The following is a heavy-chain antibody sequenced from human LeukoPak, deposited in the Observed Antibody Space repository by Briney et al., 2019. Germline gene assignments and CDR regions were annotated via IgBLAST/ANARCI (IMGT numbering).Heavy chain of an antibody. CDR1: GGTFDTYG. D-gene: IGHD3-22*01. CDR3: ARDVYDSSGYYPFDY. J-gene: IGHJ4*02. V-gene: IGHV1-69*13. CDR2: IIPFFGTP. Sequence: SVKVSCKASGGTFDTYGISWLRQAPGQGLEWMGGIIPFFGTPNTAQKFQGRVTIAADGSTSTAYMELSSLRSEDTAVYYCARDVYDSSGYYPFDYWGQGTLVTVSS.